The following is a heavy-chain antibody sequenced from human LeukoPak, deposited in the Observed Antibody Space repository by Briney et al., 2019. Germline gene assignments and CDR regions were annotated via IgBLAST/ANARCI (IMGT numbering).Heavy chain of an antibody. J-gene: IGHJ4*02. CDR1: GGSMSSAY. CDR3: ARTSPRSAVFDY. Sequence: SETLSLTCNVSGGSMSSAYWSWIRQPPGKGLEWIGEINHSGSTNYNPSLKSRVTISVDTSKNQFSLKLSSVTAADTAVYYCARTSPRSAVFDYWGQGTLVTVSS. D-gene: IGHD6-19*01. V-gene: IGHV4-34*01. CDR2: INHSGST.